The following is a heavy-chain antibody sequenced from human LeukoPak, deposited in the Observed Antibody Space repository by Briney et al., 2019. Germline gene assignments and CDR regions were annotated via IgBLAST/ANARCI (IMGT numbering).Heavy chain of an antibody. D-gene: IGHD2-15*01. CDR1: GYSFTSYW. CDR3: ARSDSRYCSGGSCYDY. V-gene: IGHV5-51*01. J-gene: IGHJ4*02. Sequence: GESLKISCKGSGYSFTSYWIGWVRQMPGKGLEWMGIIYPGDSDTRYSPSFQGQVTISADKSISTAYLQWSSLKASDTAMYYCARSDSRYCSGGSCYDYWGQGTLVTVSS. CDR2: IYPGDSDT.